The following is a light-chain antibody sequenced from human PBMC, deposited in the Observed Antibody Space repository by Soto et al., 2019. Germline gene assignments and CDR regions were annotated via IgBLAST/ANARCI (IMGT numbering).Light chain of an antibody. CDR1: QSVSSSY. CDR3: QLYGSSPPLA. V-gene: IGKV3-20*01. Sequence: EIVLTQSPGTLSLSPGERATLSCRASQSVSSSYLGWYQQKPGQAPRLLIYGASNRATGIPDRFSGSGSGTEFTLTISRLEYENIGVYSRQLYGSSPPLASGGGT. J-gene: IGKJ4*01. CDR2: GAS.